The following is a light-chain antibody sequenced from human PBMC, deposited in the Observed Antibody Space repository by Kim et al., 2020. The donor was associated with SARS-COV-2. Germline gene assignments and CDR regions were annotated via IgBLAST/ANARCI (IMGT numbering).Light chain of an antibody. CDR1: SSDVGGDNY. CDR2: DVS. J-gene: IGLJ3*02. V-gene: IGLV2-14*03. CDR3: SSYTSSSTWV. Sequence: GQSVTISCPGTSSDVGGDNYVSWYPQHPGKAPKLMIYDVSNRPSGVSNRFSGSKSGNTASLTISGLQAEDEAEYYCSSYTSSSTWVFGGGTQLTVL.